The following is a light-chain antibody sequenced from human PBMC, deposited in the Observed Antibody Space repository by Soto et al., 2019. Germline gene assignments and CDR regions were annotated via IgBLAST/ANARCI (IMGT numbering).Light chain of an antibody. V-gene: IGKV3-20*01. J-gene: IGKJ4*01. CDR2: GAS. Sequence: IVLTQSPGALSLSPGERATLSCRASHSVSNSHSAWYQQKPGKSPRLRIYGASTRSTGVSDRFSVSGSGSDFKLTITGLVPADSAVDYCQHYDRSPLFGGGTKVES. CDR3: QHYDRSPL. CDR1: HSVSNSH.